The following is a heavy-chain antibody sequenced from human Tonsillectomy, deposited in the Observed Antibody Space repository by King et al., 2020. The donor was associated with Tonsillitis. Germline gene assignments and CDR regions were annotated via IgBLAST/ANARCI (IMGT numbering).Heavy chain of an antibody. CDR1: GGTLRSYA. J-gene: IGHJ4*02. CDR2: IIPIFGPI. D-gene: IGHD3-22*01. CDR3: VFYYDSSGYYTEYYFEY. V-gene: IGHV1-69*14. Sequence: QLVQSGAEVKKPGSSVKVSCKASGGTLRSYAISWVRQAPGQGLECMGGIIPIFGPINYAQNFQGRVTITADKSTSTAYMELGRLRSEDTAVYYCVFYYDSSGYYTEYYFEYWGQGTLVTVSS.